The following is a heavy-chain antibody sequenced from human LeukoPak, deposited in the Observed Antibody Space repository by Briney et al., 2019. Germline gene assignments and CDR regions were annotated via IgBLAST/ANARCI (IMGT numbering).Heavy chain of an antibody. V-gene: IGHV4-31*03. CDR3: ARGSDDFWSGYYYYYGMDV. J-gene: IGHJ6*02. CDR2: IYYSGST. Sequence: SQTLSLTCTVSGGSISSGGYYWSWIRQHPGKGLEWIGYIYYSGSTYYNPSLKSRVTIPVDTSKNQFSLKLSSVTAADTAVYYCARGSDDFWSGYYYYYGMDVWGQGTTVTVSS. CDR1: GGSISSGGYY. D-gene: IGHD3-3*01.